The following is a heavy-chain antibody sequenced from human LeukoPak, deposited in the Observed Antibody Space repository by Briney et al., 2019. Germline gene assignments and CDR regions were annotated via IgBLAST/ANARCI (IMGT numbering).Heavy chain of an antibody. CDR1: GFTFTRPA. Sequence: SVKVSCKASGFTFTRPAMQWVRQARGQRLEWIGWIVVGSGNTNYAQTFQERVTITRDMSTSTAYMELSSLRSEDTAVYYCAAADYYDSSGYYPYAFHIWGQGTMVTVSS. J-gene: IGHJ3*02. V-gene: IGHV1-58*02. CDR3: AAADYYDSSGYYPYAFHI. CDR2: IVVGSGNT. D-gene: IGHD3-22*01.